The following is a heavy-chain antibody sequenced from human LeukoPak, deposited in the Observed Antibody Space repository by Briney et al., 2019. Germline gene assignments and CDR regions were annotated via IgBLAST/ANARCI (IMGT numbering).Heavy chain of an antibody. CDR1: GFAFGDYA. CDR3: AKSTSFYLDS. Sequence: GRSLRLSCAASGFAFGDYAMSWVRQAPGKGLEWVSALGGSGINTYYADSVKGRFTISRDNSKSTLYVQMNSLRAEDTAVYYCAKSTSFYLDSWGQGTLVTVSS. J-gene: IGHJ4*02. CDR2: LGGSGINT. V-gene: IGHV3-23*01.